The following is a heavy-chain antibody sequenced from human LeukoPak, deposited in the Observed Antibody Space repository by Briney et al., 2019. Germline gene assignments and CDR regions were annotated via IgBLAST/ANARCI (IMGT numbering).Heavy chain of an antibody. D-gene: IGHD1-26*01. CDR1: GFRFSSSG. CDR3: ARDLSGSYPD. Sequence: PGGSLRLSCAASGFRFSSSGMHWVRQVLGKGLEWVAVISFDGISKYYADSVRGRFTISRDNSKNTLYLQMNSLRAEDTAVYYCARDLSGSYPDWGQGTMVTVSS. V-gene: IGHV3-30*03. J-gene: IGHJ3*01. CDR2: ISFDGISK.